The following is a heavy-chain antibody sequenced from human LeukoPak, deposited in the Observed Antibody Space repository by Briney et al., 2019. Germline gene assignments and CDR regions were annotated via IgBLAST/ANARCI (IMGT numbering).Heavy chain of an antibody. J-gene: IGHJ4*02. CDR2: INPNSGGT. CDR3: ARGYCTTTNCYVDY. D-gene: IGHD2-2*01. CDR1: GYTFTCYY. V-gene: IGHV1-2*06. Sequence: GASVKVSCKASGYTFTCYYMHWVRQAPGQGLEWMGRINPNSGGTNYAQKFQGRVTMTRDTSISTAYMELSRLRSDDTAVYYCARGYCTTTNCYVDYWGQGTLVTVSS.